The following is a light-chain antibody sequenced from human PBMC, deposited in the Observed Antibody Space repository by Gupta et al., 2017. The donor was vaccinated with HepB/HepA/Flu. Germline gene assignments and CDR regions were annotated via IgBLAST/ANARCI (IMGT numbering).Light chain of an antibody. V-gene: IGKV3-20*01. CDR1: QYGSSTC. CDR2: RAS. J-gene: IGKJ1*01. CDR3: HHYGSSPWT. Sequence: EIVLTQSPGTLSLSPGERATLPCRAGQYGSSTCLAWYQQRPGQAPRLLIYRASNRATGIPDRFSGSGSGTDFTLTISRLEPEDFALYYCHHYGSSPWTFGQGTEVEIK.